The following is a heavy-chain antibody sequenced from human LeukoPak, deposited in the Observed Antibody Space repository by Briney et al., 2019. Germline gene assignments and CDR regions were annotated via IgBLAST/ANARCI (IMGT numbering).Heavy chain of an antibody. Sequence: SETLSLTCTVSGGSISSYYWSWIRQPPGKGLEWIGYIYYSGSTNYNPSLKSRVTISVDTSKNQFSLKLSSVTAADTAVYSCARYIWGSYPTFEDYWSQGTLVTVSS. D-gene: IGHD3-16*02. CDR2: IYYSGST. CDR1: GGSISSYY. CDR3: ARYIWGSYPTFEDY. J-gene: IGHJ4*02. V-gene: IGHV4-59*01.